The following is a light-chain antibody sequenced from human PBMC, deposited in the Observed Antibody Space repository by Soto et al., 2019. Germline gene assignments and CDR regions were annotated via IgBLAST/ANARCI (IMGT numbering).Light chain of an antibody. CDR2: RSS. CDR3: QQHNNYWT. CDR1: QNINSD. V-gene: IGKV1-5*03. Sequence: DVQMTQSPSTLSASVGDRVTITCRASQNINSDLAWYQQKPGKAPQLLIYRSSSLESGVPSRFIGSGSGTDFTLTITSLQPDDFATYYCQQHNNYWTFGHGTRVDIK. J-gene: IGKJ1*01.